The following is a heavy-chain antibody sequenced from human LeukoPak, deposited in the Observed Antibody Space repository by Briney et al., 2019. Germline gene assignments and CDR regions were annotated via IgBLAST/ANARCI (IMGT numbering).Heavy chain of an antibody. Sequence: PGGSLRLSCAASGFTFSSSVMNWVRQAPGKGLVWVSRINSDGTSTSHADSVKGRLTISRDNAKNTLYLQMNSLRVEDTAVYYCARTSTGNAIDMWGQGTMVTVSS. CDR1: GFTFSSSV. J-gene: IGHJ3*02. CDR2: INSDGTST. CDR3: ARTSTGNAIDM. V-gene: IGHV3-74*01. D-gene: IGHD1-1*01.